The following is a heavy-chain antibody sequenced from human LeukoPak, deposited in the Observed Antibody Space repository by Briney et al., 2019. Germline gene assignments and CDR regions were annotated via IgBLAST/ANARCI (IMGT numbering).Heavy chain of an antibody. V-gene: IGHV1-2*06. CDR1: GYTFTGYY. Sequence: ASVKVSCKASGYTFTGYYMHWVRQAPGQGLEGMGRINPNRGGTNYAQKFQGRVTMTRHTSISTAYMELSRLRSDDTAVYYCARDGDPEDYYYYMDVWGKGTTVTVSS. CDR3: ARDGDPEDYYYYMDV. D-gene: IGHD4-17*01. J-gene: IGHJ6*03. CDR2: INPNRGGT.